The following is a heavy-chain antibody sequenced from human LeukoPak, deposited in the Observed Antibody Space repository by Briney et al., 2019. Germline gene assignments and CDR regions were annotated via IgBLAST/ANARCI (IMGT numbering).Heavy chain of an antibody. CDR2: MNPNSGNT. Sequence: AASVKVSCKASGYTFTSYDINWVRQATGQGLEWMGWMNPNSGNTGYAQKFQGRVTMTRDTSISTAYMELSRLRSDDTAVYYCARSDSSGIGLDYWGQGTLVTVSS. CDR3: ARSDSSGIGLDY. CDR1: GYTFTSYD. D-gene: IGHD3-22*01. J-gene: IGHJ4*02. V-gene: IGHV1-8*01.